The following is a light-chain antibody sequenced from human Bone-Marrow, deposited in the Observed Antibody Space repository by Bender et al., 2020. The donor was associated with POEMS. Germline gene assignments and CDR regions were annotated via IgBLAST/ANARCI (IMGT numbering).Light chain of an antibody. CDR3: QVWDGSSLHYV. CDR1: DIGSKN. CDR2: DDA. J-gene: IGLJ1*01. V-gene: IGLV3-21*02. Sequence: SYVLTQAPSVSVAPGQTARITCGGNDIGSKNVQWYQQKAGQAPVIVMYDDADRPSGIPDRFSGSNSGNTATLTISRVEAGDEADYYCQVWDGSSLHYVFGTGTKLNVL.